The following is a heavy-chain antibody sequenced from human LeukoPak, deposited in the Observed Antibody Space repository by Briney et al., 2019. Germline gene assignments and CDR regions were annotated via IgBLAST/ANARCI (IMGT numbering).Heavy chain of an antibody. CDR1: GLPSSATY. CDR2: ISSSGSTI. D-gene: IGHD6-19*01. CDR3: LAGGWYGT. J-gene: IGHJ5*02. Sequence: GGSLRLSGAASGLPSSATYMTGIGRAPGKGLEWVSYISSSGSTIYYADSVKGRFTISRDNAKNSLYLQMNSLRAEDTAVYYCLAGGWYGTWGQGTLVTVSS. V-gene: IGHV3-11*04.